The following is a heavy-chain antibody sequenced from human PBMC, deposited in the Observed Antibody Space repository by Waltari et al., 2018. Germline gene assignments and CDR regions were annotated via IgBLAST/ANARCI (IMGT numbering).Heavy chain of an antibody. CDR2: INAGNGNT. CDR1: GSTFTRYA. CDR3: ARAEQLLWWFY. D-gene: IGHD2-21*01. J-gene: IGHJ4*02. V-gene: IGHV1-3*01. Sequence: QVQLVQSGAEVKKPGASVKVSCKPSGSTFTRYAMNWVRQAPGQRLEWMGWINAGNGNTKYSQKFQGRVTITRDTSASTAYMELSSLRSEDTAVYYCARAEQLLWWFYWGQGTLVTVSS.